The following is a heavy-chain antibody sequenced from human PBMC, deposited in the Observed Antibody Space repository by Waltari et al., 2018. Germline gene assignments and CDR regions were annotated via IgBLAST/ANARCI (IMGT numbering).Heavy chain of an antibody. D-gene: IGHD3-22*01. CDR3: AGESGYYSLTFDY. CDR1: GGSISSSSYY. Sequence: QLQLQESGPGLVKPSETLSLTCTVSGGSISSSSYYWGWIRQPPGKRLEWIGSIYYSGSTYYNPSLKSRVTISVDTSKNQFSLKLSSVTAADTAVYYCAGESGYYSLTFDYWGQGTLVTVSS. V-gene: IGHV4-39*07. J-gene: IGHJ4*02. CDR2: IYYSGST.